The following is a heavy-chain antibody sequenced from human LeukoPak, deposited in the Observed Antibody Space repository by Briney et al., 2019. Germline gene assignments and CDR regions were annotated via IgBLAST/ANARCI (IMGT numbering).Heavy chain of an antibody. J-gene: IGHJ4*02. V-gene: IGHV3-30*04. D-gene: IGHD3-10*01. CDR2: ISSDGSSK. CDR1: GFTFSNYA. Sequence: GRSLRLSCAASGFTFSNYAMHWVRQAPGKGLEWVAVISSDGSSKYYTDSVKDRFTISRDNSKNMLYLQMNSLRPEDTAVYYCARAWDYYGSGSYPDYWGQGTLVTVSS. CDR3: ARAWDYYGSGSYPDY.